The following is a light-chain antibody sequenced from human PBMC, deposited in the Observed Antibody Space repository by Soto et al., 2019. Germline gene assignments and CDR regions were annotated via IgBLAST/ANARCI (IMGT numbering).Light chain of an antibody. CDR1: QSISTK. Sequence: EIVMTQSPATLSVSPGEGATLACRASQSISTKLAWYQQKPGQAPRLLIYAASTRATGVPARFSGSGSGTEFTLTISSLQSEDLAVYYCQHYNDWRWTFGQGTNVEIQ. V-gene: IGKV3-15*01. CDR2: AAS. J-gene: IGKJ1*01. CDR3: QHYNDWRWT.